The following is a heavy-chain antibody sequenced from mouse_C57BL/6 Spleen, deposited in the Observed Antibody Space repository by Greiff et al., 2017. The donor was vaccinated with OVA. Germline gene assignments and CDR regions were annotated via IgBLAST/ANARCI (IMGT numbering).Heavy chain of an antibody. J-gene: IGHJ4*01. CDR3: ASYYDYPSYAMDY. CDR2: ISYDGSN. V-gene: IGHV3-6*01. CDR1: GYSITSGYY. Sequence: DVKLQESGPGLVKPSQSLSLTCSVTGYSITSGYYWNWIRQFPGNKLEWMGYISYDGSNNYNPSLKNRISITRDTSKNQFFLKLNSVTTEDTATYYCASYYDYPSYAMDYWGQGTSVTVSS. D-gene: IGHD2-4*01.